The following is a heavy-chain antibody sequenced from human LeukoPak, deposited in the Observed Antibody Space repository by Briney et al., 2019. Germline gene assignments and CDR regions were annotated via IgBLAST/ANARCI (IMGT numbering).Heavy chain of an antibody. V-gene: IGHV3-53*01. J-gene: IGHJ6*04. CDR2: IYSGGST. CDR3: ARLGVDV. CDR1: GFIVSNSY. Sequence: GGSLRLSCAASGFIVSNSYMSWVRQAPGKGLEWVSVIYSGGSTYYADSVKGRFIISRDNSKNTLDLQMNSLRAEDTAAYYCARLGVDVWGKGTTVTVSS.